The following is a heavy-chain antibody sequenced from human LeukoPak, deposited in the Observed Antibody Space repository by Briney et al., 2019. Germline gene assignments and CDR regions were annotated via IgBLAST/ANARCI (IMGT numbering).Heavy chain of an antibody. D-gene: IGHD3-3*01. CDR1: GFTFSSYA. CDR3: AREAIIFGVVEAAFDI. CDR2: ISGSGGST. Sequence: GGSLRLSCAASGFTFSSYAMSWVRQAPGKGLEWVSAISGSGGSTYYADSVKGRFTISRDNSKNTLYLQMNSLRAEDTAVYYCAREAIIFGVVEAAFDIWGQGTMVTVSS. V-gene: IGHV3-23*01. J-gene: IGHJ3*02.